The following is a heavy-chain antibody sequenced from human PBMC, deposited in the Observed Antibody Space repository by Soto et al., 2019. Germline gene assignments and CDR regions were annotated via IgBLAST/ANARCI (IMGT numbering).Heavy chain of an antibody. CDR1: GFTFSTYA. J-gene: IGHJ4*02. CDR3: ATIWILDGRQFDY. Sequence: EVQLLESGGGLVQPGGSLRLSCAASGFTFSTYAMSWVRQAPGKGLGWVSAITSSGSRTYYADSVKRRFTISRDNSKNSLYLQMNTLRAEDTAVYYCATIWILDGRQFDYWVQGILVTVSS. V-gene: IGHV3-23*01. D-gene: IGHD3-9*01. CDR2: ITSSGSRT.